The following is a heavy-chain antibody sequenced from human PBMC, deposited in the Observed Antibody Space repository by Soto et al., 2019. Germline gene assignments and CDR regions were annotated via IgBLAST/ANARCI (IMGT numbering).Heavy chain of an antibody. J-gene: IGHJ6*02. V-gene: IGHV1-18*01. CDR1: GYTFTSYG. CDR2: ISAYNGNT. Sequence: ASVKVSCKASGYTFTSYGISWVRQAPGQGLEWMGWISAYNGNTNYAQKLQGRVTMTTDTSTSTAYMELRSLRSDDTAVYYCARDPNKNLYVGYYYYYGMDVWGQGTTVTVSS. CDR3: ARDPNKNLYVGYYYYYGMDV. D-gene: IGHD3-16*01.